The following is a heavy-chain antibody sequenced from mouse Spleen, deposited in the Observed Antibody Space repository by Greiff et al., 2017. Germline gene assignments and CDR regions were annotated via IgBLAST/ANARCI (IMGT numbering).Heavy chain of an antibody. Sequence: EVMLVESGGGLVKPGGSLKLSCAASGFTFSSYTMSWVRQTPEKRLEWVATISSGGSYTYYPDSVKGRFTISRDNAKNTLYLQRSSLKSEDTAMYYCARDWSTRGYFDVWGAGTTVTVSS. V-gene: IGHV5-6-4*01. CDR1: GFTFSSYT. CDR2: ISSGGSYT. CDR3: ARDWSTRGYFDV. J-gene: IGHJ1*01. D-gene: IGHD2-1*01.